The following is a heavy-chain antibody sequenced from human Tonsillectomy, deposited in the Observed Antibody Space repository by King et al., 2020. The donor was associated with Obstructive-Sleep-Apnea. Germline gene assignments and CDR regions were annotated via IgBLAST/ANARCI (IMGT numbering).Heavy chain of an antibody. CDR3: VRNSVGGHFDY. CDR2: ISSGGATT. Sequence: QLVQSGGGLLKPGGSLRLSCASYGFIFGDFYMSWIRQAPGKGLEWVSHISSGGATTYYADSVKGRFTISRDNARNSLFLQMNSLRAEDTAVYYCVRNSVGGHFDYWGEGTLVTVSS. D-gene: IGHD2-15*01. J-gene: IGHJ4*02. V-gene: IGHV3-11*01. CDR1: GFIFGDFY.